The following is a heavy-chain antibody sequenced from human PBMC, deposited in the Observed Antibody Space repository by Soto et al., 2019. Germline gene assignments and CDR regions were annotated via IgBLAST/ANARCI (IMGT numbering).Heavy chain of an antibody. V-gene: IGHV3-74*01. CDR3: ARDFGEVGSTAAFDI. CDR1: GFSFSSFW. J-gene: IGHJ3*02. D-gene: IGHD1-26*01. CDR2: IHNDGSRT. Sequence: VGSLRLSCAASGFSFSSFWMHWARQAPGKGLVWVAHIHNDGSRTSYADSVKGRFTISRDNAKNTLYLQMNSLRAEDTAMYYCARDFGEVGSTAAFDIWGQGTMVTVSS.